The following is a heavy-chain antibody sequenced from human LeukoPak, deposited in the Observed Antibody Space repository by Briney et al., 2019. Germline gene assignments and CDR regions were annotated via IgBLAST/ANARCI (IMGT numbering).Heavy chain of an antibody. D-gene: IGHD3-22*01. J-gene: IGHJ3*02. Sequence: ASVKVSCRASGYTFTSYDINWVRQATGQGLEWMGWMNPNSGNTGYAQKFQGRVTMTRDTSTSTVYMELSSLRSEDTAVYYCARDQGGLIVVVRDAFDIWGQGTMVTVSS. V-gene: IGHV1-8*01. CDR3: ARDQGGLIVVVRDAFDI. CDR1: GYTFTSYD. CDR2: MNPNSGNT.